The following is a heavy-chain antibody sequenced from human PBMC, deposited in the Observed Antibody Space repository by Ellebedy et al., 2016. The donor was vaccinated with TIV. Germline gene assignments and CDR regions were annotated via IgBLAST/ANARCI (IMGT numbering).Heavy chain of an antibody. CDR3: ARPDRPGQLVPETYFFDS. V-gene: IGHV3-9*01. Sequence: SLKISCEASGFKFGEYGMHWVRQAPGKGLEWVSGMSSNGSVIGYADSVKGRFTISRDNDKKSLYLQMDSLRDADTAFYFCARPDRPGQLVPETYFFDSWGQGALVTVSS. CDR1: GFKFGEYG. J-gene: IGHJ4*02. D-gene: IGHD1-1*01. CDR2: MSSNGSVI.